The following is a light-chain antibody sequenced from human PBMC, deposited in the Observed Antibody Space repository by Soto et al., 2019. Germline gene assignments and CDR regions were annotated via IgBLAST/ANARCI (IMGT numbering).Light chain of an antibody. V-gene: IGKV3-20*01. CDR3: QQYGSF. CDR1: QSVSSSY. Sequence: EIVLTQSPGTLSLSPGERATLSCRASQSVSSSYLAWYQQKPGQAPRLLIYGASSRATGIPDRFSGSGSGTEFTLTSSRLEAEDFAVYYCQQYGSFFGQGTKLEIK. J-gene: IGKJ2*01. CDR2: GAS.